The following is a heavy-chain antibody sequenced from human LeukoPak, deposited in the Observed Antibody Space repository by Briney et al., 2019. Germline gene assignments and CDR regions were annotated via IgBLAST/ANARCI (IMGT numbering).Heavy chain of an antibody. CDR3: ARRIGYCTNGVCARRQEFDY. V-gene: IGHV4-34*01. Sequence: SETLSLTCAVYGGSFSGYYWSWIRQPPGKGLEWIGEINHSGSTNYNLSLKSRVTISVDTSKNQFSLKLSSVTAADTAVYYCARRIGYCTNGVCARRQEFDYWGQGTLVTVSS. CDR2: INHSGST. D-gene: IGHD2-8*01. CDR1: GGSFSGYY. J-gene: IGHJ4*02.